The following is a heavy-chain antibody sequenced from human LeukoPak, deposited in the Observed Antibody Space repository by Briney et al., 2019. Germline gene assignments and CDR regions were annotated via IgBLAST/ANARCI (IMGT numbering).Heavy chain of an antibody. V-gene: IGHV1-2*02. CDR2: VTPNSGGT. CDR3: ARGIYDSSDFEYFQH. Sequence: ASVKVSCKASGYTFTGYYMHWVRQAPGQGLEWMGWVTPNSGGTNYAQRFQGRVTMTRDTSISTAYMVLSRLRSDDTAVYYCARGIYDSSDFEYFQHWGQGTPVTVSS. CDR1: GYTFTGYY. J-gene: IGHJ1*01. D-gene: IGHD3-22*01.